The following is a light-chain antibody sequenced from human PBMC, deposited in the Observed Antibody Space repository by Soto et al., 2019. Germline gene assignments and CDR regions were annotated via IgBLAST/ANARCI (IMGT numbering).Light chain of an antibody. J-gene: IGKJ4*01. CDR1: QSVTSSY. Sequence: EIVLTQSPGTLSLSPGERATLSCRASQSVTSSYLAWYQQKPGQAPRLLIYGAFSRATDIPDRFSGSGSGTEFTLTISRLEPEDFAVYYCQQYGSSRTFGGGTKVEIK. CDR2: GAF. V-gene: IGKV3-20*01. CDR3: QQYGSSRT.